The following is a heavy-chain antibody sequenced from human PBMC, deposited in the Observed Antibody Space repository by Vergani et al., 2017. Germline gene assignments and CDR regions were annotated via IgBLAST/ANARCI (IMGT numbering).Heavy chain of an antibody. CDR2: ISYDGSNK. CDR1: GFTFSSYA. D-gene: IGHD3-22*01. Sequence: QVQLVESGGGVVQPGRSLILSCAASGFTFSSYAMHWVRQAPGKGLEWVAVISYDGSNKYYADSVKGRFTISRDNSKNTLYLQMNSLRAEDTAVYYCARAGVYYYDSSXYYEKDYYYYYMDVWGKGTTVTVSS. V-gene: IGHV3-30-3*01. J-gene: IGHJ6*03. CDR3: ARAGVYYYDSSXYYEKDYYYYYMDV.